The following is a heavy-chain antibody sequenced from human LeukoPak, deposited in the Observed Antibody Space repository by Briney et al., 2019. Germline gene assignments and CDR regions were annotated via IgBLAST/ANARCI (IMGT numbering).Heavy chain of an antibody. CDR3: AKAASHFDTSSPFDY. D-gene: IGHD3-22*01. V-gene: IGHV3-9*01. CDR2: ISWNSGNI. J-gene: IGHJ4*02. CDR1: GFAFGNFA. Sequence: QPGRSLRLSCAASGFAFGNFALHWARQAPGKGLEWVSGISWNSGNILYAASVRGRITVSRDNAKNALYMEMDSLRPEDTALYYCAKAASHFDTSSPFDYWGQGTRVTVSS.